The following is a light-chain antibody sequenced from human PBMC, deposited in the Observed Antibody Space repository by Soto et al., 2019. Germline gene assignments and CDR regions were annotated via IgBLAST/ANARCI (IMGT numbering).Light chain of an antibody. CDR2: GAS. V-gene: IGKV3-15*01. CDR3: QQYNNWPAIT. CDR1: QSVSSN. J-gene: IGKJ5*01. Sequence: EIVLTQSPATLSLSPGERATISCKASQSVSSNLAWYQQKPGQAPRLLLYGASTRATGIPARFSGSGSGTELTLTISSLQPEDFAVYYCQQYNNWPAITFGQGTRLEI.